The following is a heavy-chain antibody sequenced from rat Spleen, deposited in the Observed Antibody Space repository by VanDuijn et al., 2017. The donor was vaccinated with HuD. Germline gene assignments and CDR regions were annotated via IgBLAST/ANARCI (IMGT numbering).Heavy chain of an antibody. D-gene: IGHD1-2*01. CDR3: TTDRDYYSSYIPRFAY. CDR2: ISYDGGST. V-gene: IGHV5-20*01. Sequence: EVQLVESGGGLVQPGRSMKLSCAASGFPFSNYDMAWVRQAPKAGLEWVATISYDGGSTNYRDSVKGRFTISRDNAKSTQYLQMDSLRPEDTATYYCTTDRDYYSSYIPRFAYWGQGTLVTVSS. J-gene: IGHJ3*01. CDR1: GFPFSNYD.